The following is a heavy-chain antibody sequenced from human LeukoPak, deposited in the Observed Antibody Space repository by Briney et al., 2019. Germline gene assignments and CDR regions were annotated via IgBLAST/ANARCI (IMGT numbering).Heavy chain of an antibody. CDR1: GGSFSGYY. CDR3: ARYGSGKWFDP. D-gene: IGHD3-10*01. Sequence: SETLSLTCAVYGGSFSGYYWSWIRQPPGKGLEWIGEINHSGSTNYNPSLKSRVTISVDTSKNQFSLKLSSVTAADTAVYYCARYGSGKWFDPWGQGTLVTVSS. CDR2: INHSGST. J-gene: IGHJ5*02. V-gene: IGHV4-34*01.